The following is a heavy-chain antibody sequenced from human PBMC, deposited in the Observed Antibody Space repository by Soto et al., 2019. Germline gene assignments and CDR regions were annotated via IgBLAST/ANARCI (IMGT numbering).Heavy chain of an antibody. D-gene: IGHD2-15*01. CDR2: IYYSGST. CDR1: GGSMSNYY. J-gene: IGHJ5*02. CDR3: GRSFAVAAPLDP. V-gene: IGHV4-59*01. Sequence: PSETLSLTCTVSGGSMSNYYWSWIRQSPGKGLEWIGYIYYSGSTNYNPSLKSRVTISADTSKNQFSLRLSSVTAADTAVYYCGRSFAVAAPLDPWGQGTLVTVSS.